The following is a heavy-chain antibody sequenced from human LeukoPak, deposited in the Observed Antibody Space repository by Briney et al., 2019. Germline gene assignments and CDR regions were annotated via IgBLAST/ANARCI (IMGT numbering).Heavy chain of an antibody. CDR2: ISYDGTNK. J-gene: IGHJ4*02. V-gene: IGHV3-30-3*01. CDR3: ARESPACGKDCYFDY. D-gene: IGHD2-21*01. CDR1: GFTFGSYA. Sequence: GRSLRLPCAASGFTFGSYAMHWVRQAPGRGLEWVAGISYDGTNKYYADSVKGRFTISRDNSKNTLYLQMNSLSTDDTAVYYCARESPACGKDCYFDYWGQGTLVTVSS.